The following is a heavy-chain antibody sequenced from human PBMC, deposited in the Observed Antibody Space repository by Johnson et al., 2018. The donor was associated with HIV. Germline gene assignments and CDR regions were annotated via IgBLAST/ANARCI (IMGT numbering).Heavy chain of an antibody. D-gene: IGHD3-22*01. CDR3: ARDGPTMIVGDDAFDI. V-gene: IGHV3-30*19. J-gene: IGHJ3*02. CDR1: GFTFSSYG. Sequence: QMLLVESGGGVVQPGRSLRLSCAASGFTFSSYGMHWVRQAPGKGLEWVAVIWYDGNNKYYADSVKGRFTISRDNSKNTLYLQMNSLRAEDKAVYYCARDGPTMIVGDDAFDIWGQGTMVTVSS. CDR2: IWYDGNNK.